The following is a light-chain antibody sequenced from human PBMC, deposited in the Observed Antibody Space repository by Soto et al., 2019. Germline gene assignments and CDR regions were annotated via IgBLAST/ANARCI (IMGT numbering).Light chain of an antibody. J-gene: IGKJ1*01. CDR3: LLDYSYFWA. CDR2: AAS. Sequence: IKVSQSPSSLSAYVGDSVTITCRTSQGIRSALGWYQQKPGKVPKLLIYAASTLRSGAPSRFSGSGSGRDFTLTISSLQPEDFATYYCLLDYSYFWAFGQGTKV. V-gene: IGKV1-6*01. CDR1: QGIRSA.